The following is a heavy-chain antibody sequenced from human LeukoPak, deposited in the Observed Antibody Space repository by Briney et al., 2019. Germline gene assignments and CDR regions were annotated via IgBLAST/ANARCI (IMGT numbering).Heavy chain of an antibody. D-gene: IGHD4-17*01. V-gene: IGHV3-66*01. Sequence: GGSLRLSCAASGFTVISNYMNWVRQAPGKGLEWVSVFYDDGTTYYADSVKGRFTISRDNSKNTLYLQMSSLRAEDTAVYYCAMATVTMTEYFQHWGLGALVTVSS. CDR2: FYDDGTT. CDR1: GFTVISNY. J-gene: IGHJ1*01. CDR3: AMATVTMTEYFQH.